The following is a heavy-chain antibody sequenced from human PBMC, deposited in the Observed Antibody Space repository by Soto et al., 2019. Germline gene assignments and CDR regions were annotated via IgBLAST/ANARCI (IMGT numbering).Heavy chain of an antibody. J-gene: IGHJ6*03. CDR2: ISGSDGST. Sequence: PGGSLRLSCAASGFTFSSYAMSWVRQAPGKGLEWVSAISGSDGSTYYADSVKGRFTISRDNSKNTLYLQMNSLRAEDTAVYYCAKDLPYFYGSGSYSDYYYYMDAWGKGTTVTVSS. CDR1: GFTFSSYA. CDR3: AKDLPYFYGSGSYSDYYYYMDA. V-gene: IGHV3-23*01. D-gene: IGHD3-10*01.